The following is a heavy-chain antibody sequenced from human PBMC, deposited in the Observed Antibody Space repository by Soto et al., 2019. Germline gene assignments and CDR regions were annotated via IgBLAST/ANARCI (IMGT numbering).Heavy chain of an antibody. CDR2: IYHSGST. CDR3: ARHTPAISISDH. V-gene: IGHV4-30-2*03. J-gene: IGHJ4*02. CDR1: GGSISRGGYY. Sequence: SETLSLTCTVSGGSISRGGYYWSWIRQPPGKGLEWIGYIYHSGSTYYNPSLKSRVTISVDTSKNQFSLKLSSVTAADTAVYYCARHTPAISISDHWGQGTLVTVSS. D-gene: IGHD2-15*01.